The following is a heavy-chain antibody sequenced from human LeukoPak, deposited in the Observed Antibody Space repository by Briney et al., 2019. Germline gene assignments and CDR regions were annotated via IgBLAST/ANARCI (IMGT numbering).Heavy chain of an antibody. J-gene: IGHJ4*02. CDR3: ARRDSSGWYYFDY. V-gene: IGHV4-39*01. Sequence: PSETLSLTCTVSGGSIGSSDACWGWIRQPPGKGLEWIGSIYYSGSTYYNPSLKSRVTISVDTSKNQFSLKLSSVTAADTAVYHCARRDSSGWYYFDYWGQGTLVTVSS. CDR2: IYYSGST. D-gene: IGHD6-19*01. CDR1: GGSIGSSDAC.